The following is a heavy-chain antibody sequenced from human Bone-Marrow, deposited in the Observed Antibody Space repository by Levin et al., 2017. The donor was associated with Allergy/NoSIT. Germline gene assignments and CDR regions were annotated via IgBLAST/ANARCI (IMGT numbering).Heavy chain of an antibody. D-gene: IGHD6-13*01. CDR2: FYDRGST. J-gene: IGHJ6*03. Sequence: PSETLSLTCTVSGGSISSTSYYWGWIRQPPGKGLEWIGSFYDRGSTYYNPSLKSRVTISVDTSKNQLSLKVRSVTAVDTAVYYCARQISDGTASAYYMDVWGKGTTVTVSS. CDR3: ARQISDGTASAYYMDV. V-gene: IGHV4-39*01. CDR1: GGSISSTSYY.